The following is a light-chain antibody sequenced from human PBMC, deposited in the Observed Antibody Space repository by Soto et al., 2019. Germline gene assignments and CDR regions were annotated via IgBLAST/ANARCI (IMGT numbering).Light chain of an antibody. CDR3: SSYVGSNTWV. Sequence: QSALTQPPSASGSPGQSVTISCTGTSSDVGAYNYVSWYRQYPGKAPKLLIFEVTSRPSGVPDRFSGSKSGNTASLTVSGLQAEDEAHYYCSSYVGSNTWVFGGGTKLTVL. J-gene: IGLJ3*02. V-gene: IGLV2-8*01. CDR1: SSDVGAYNY. CDR2: EVT.